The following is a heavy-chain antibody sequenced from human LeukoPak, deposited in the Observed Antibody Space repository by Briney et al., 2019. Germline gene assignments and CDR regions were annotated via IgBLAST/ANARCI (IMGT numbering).Heavy chain of an antibody. V-gene: IGHV1-2*02. J-gene: IGHJ4*02. D-gene: IGHD2-2*01. CDR3: ARDLKRIGVVPAAIDY. Sequence: PGASVKVSCKASGYTFTGYYMHWVRQAPGQGLEWMGWINPNSGGTNYAQKFQGRVTMTRDTSISTAYMELSRLRSDDTAVYYCARDLKRIGVVPAAIDYWGQGTLVTVSS. CDR1: GYTFTGYY. CDR2: INPNSGGT.